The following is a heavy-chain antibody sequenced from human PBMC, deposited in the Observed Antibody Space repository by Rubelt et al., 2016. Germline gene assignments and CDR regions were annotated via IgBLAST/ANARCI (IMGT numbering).Heavy chain of an antibody. CDR3: ARFYSSSAFDY. V-gene: IGHV2-26*01. CDR1: GFSLSNARMG. Sequence: QVTLKESGPVLVKPTETLTLICTVSGFSLSNARMGVSWIRQPPGKALEWLAHIFSNDEKSYSTSLKSRLTISKDTSKSQVVLTMTNMDPVDTATYYCARFYSSSAFDYWGQGTLVTVSS. J-gene: IGHJ4*02. CDR2: IFSNDEK. D-gene: IGHD6-6*01.